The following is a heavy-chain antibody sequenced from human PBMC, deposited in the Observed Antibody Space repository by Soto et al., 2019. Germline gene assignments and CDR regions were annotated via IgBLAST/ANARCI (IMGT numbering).Heavy chain of an antibody. CDR2: ISAYNGNT. Sequence: VASVKVSCKASGYTFTSYGISWVRQAPGQGLEWMGWISAYNGNTNYAQKLQGRVTMTTDTSTSTAYMELRSLRSDDTAVYYCARVVGYYYDSSRDAFDIWGQGTMVTVSS. D-gene: IGHD3-22*01. V-gene: IGHV1-18*04. CDR3: ARVVGYYYDSSRDAFDI. CDR1: GYTFTSYG. J-gene: IGHJ3*02.